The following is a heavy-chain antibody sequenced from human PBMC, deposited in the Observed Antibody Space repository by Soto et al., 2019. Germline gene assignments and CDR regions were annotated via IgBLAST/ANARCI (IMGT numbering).Heavy chain of an antibody. D-gene: IGHD3-22*01. CDR3: ARAFPSYYYDSSGYSGYFDY. CDR1: GYSISSGYY. Sequence: SETLSLTCAVSGYSISSGYYWGWIRQPPGKGLEWIGSIYHSGSTYYNPSLKSRVTISVGTSKNQFSLKLSSVTAADTAVYYCARAFPSYYYDSSGYSGYFDYWGQGTLVTVSS. CDR2: IYHSGST. J-gene: IGHJ4*02. V-gene: IGHV4-38-2*01.